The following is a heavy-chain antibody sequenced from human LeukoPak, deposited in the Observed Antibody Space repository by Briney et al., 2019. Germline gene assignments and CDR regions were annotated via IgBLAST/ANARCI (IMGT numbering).Heavy chain of an antibody. J-gene: IGHJ6*03. V-gene: IGHV4-34*01. CDR2: INHSGST. CDR1: GGSFSGYY. CDR3: ARGLGSWYNYYYYYYMDV. D-gene: IGHD6-13*01. Sequence: SETLSLTCAVYGGSFSGYYWSRIRQPPGKGLEWIGEINHSGSTNYNPSLKSRVTISVDTSKNQFSLKLSSVTAADTAVYYCARGLGSWYNYYYYYYMDVWGKGTTVIVSS.